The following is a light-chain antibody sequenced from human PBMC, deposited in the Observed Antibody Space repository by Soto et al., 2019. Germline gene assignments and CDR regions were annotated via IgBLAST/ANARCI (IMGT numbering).Light chain of an antibody. V-gene: IGKV1-12*01. CDR2: GAS. CDR1: QGISSW. Sequence: DIQMTQSPSSVSASIGDRVTITCRASQGISSWLAWYQQKPGKAPNLLIYGASSLLSGVPSRFSGSGSGTDFTLTISGLQPEDSATYYCQQADSFPYTFGQGTKLEIK. CDR3: QQADSFPYT. J-gene: IGKJ2*01.